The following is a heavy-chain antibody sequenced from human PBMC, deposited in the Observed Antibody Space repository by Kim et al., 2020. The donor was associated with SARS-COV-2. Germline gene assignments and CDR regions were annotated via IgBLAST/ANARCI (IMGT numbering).Heavy chain of an antibody. Sequence: AHKSQGGVTMTRDTSTSTVYMELSSLRSEDTAVYYCARRGYSYGYDYWGQGTLVTVSS. J-gene: IGHJ4*02. D-gene: IGHD5-18*01. CDR3: ARRGYSYGYDY. V-gene: IGHV1-46*01.